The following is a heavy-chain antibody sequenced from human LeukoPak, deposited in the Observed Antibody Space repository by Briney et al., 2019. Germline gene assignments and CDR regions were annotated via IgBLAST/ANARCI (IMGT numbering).Heavy chain of an antibody. CDR2: IRYDGSNK. CDR1: GFTFSSYG. J-gene: IGHJ4*02. Sequence: GGSLRLSCAASGFTFSSYGMHWVRQAPGKGLEWVAFIRYDGSNKYYADSVKGRFTISRANPKTTLYLQMNTLRAEDTAVYYGAKDQGFGELLNLVYFDYWGQGTLVTVSS. D-gene: IGHD3-10*01. V-gene: IGHV3-30*02. CDR3: AKDQGFGELLNLVYFDY.